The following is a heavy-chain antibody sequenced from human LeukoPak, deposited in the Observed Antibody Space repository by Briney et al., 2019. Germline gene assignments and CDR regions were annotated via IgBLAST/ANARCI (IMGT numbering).Heavy chain of an antibody. CDR2: IYHSGST. Sequence: GSLRLSCAASGFTFSSYAMSWVRQAPGKGLEWIGGIYHSGSTYYNPSLRSRVTISLDTSKNQFSLKLSSVTAADTAVYYCARARITMVRGDSRSFDYWGQGTLVTVSS. J-gene: IGHJ4*02. CDR3: ARARITMVRGDSRSFDY. CDR1: GFTFSSYA. V-gene: IGHV4-38-2*01. D-gene: IGHD3-10*01.